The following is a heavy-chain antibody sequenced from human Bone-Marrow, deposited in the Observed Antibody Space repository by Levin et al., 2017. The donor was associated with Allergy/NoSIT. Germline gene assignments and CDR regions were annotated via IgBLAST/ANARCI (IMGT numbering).Heavy chain of an antibody. CDR3: TRDTKWFGEPDPQIGAQNYYYGMDV. D-gene: IGHD3-10*01. V-gene: IGHV3-49*03. CDR2: IRSKAYGGTT. Sequence: GGSLRLSCTASGFTFGDYAMSWFRQAPGKGLEWVGFIRSKAYGGTTEYAASVKGRFTISRDDSKSIAYLQMNSLKTEDTAVYYCTRDTKWFGEPDPQIGAQNYYYGMDVWGQGTTVIVSS. J-gene: IGHJ6*02. CDR1: GFTFGDYA.